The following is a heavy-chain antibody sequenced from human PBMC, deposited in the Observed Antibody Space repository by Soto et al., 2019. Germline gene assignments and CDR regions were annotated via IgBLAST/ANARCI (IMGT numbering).Heavy chain of an antibody. Sequence: SGPTLVNPTQTLTLTCTFSGFSLSTRDVGVGWIRQPPGKALEWLALIYWDDDKRYNPSLTSRLAITKDTSKNQVVLTMTNMGPVDTGTYYCAHRKVPSNMGRVFDYWGQGTRVTVS. CDR1: GFSLSTRDVG. V-gene: IGHV2-5*02. CDR2: IYWDDDK. J-gene: IGHJ4*02. CDR3: AHRKVPSNMGRVFDY. D-gene: IGHD2-2*01.